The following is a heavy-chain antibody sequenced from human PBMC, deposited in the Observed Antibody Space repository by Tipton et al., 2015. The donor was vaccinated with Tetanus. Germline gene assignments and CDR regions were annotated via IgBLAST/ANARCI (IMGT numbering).Heavy chain of an antibody. CDR1: GASVTSGYYY. V-gene: IGHV4-61*03. CDR2: IFYNGST. CDR3: ARGQWWSRGGGLDV. J-gene: IGHJ6*02. Sequence: TLSLTCSVSGASVTSGYYYWSWIRQPPGKGLEWIGFIFYNGSTYFNPSLKSRVTISVDTSKNHFSLKLSSVTAADTAVYYCARGQWWSRGGGLDVWGQGTTVTVSS. D-gene: IGHD2-15*01.